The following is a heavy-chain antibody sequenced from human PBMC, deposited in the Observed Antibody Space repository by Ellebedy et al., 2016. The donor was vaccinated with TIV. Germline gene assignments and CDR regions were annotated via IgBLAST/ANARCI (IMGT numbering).Heavy chain of an antibody. CDR1: GYTFTSYY. J-gene: IGHJ6*02. Sequence: ASVKVSCXASGYTFTSYYMHWVRQAPGQGLEWMGIINPSGGSTSYAQKFQGRVTMTRDTSTSTVYMELSSLRSEDTAVYYCARDHRSKEYGMDVWGQGTTVTVSS. CDR3: ARDHRSKEYGMDV. V-gene: IGHV1-46*01. CDR2: INPSGGST.